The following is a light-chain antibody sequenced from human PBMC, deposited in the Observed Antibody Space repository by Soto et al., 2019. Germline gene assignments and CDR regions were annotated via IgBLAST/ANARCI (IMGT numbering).Light chain of an antibody. CDR3: QQYNSYS. Sequence: DIQMTQSPSTLSASVGDRVTITCRASQTISTWLAWYQQKPGKAAELLIYDASNLESGVPSRFSGSGTETEFTLTISSLQPDDFATYSCQQYNSYSFGQGTQVDIK. CDR2: DAS. J-gene: IGKJ1*01. V-gene: IGKV1-5*01. CDR1: QTISTW.